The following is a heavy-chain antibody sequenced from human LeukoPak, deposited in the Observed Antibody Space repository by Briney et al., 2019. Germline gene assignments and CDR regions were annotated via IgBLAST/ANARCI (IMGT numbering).Heavy chain of an antibody. V-gene: IGHV4-34*01. J-gene: IGHJ2*01. CDR2: INHSGST. D-gene: IGHD4-17*01. Sequence: SETLSLTCAVCGGSFSGYYWSWIRQPPGKGLEWIGEINHSGSTNYNPSLKSRVTISVDTSKNQFSLKLSSVTAADTAVYYCARGATTVTTDGVVQGYWYFDLWGRGTLVTVSS. CDR1: GGSFSGYY. CDR3: ARGATTVTTDGVVQGYWYFDL.